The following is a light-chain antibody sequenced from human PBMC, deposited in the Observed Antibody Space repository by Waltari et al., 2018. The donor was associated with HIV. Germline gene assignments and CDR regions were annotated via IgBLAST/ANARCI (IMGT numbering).Light chain of an antibody. V-gene: IGLV1-40*01. J-gene: IGLJ2*01. CDR1: SSNIGAGSD. Sequence: QSVLTQPPSVSGAPGQRVTISCTGSSSNIGAGSDVHWYQQLPGTAPKLLTYANINRPSGVPDRFSGSKSGSSASLAITGLQAEDEAHYYCQSFDSSLTTSGVIFGGGTKLTVL. CDR2: ANI. CDR3: QSFDSSLTTSGVI.